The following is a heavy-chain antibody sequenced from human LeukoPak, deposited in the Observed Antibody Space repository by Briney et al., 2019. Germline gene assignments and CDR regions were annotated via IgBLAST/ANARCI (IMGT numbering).Heavy chain of an antibody. CDR3: ARENAVEWLLGPFDY. Sequence: AGGSLRLSCAASGFTFSDYYMSWVRQAPGKGLEYVSAISSNGGSTYYANSVKGRFTISRDNSKNTLYLQMGSLRAEDMAVYYCARENAVEWLLGPFDYWGQGTLVTVSS. CDR2: ISSNGGST. J-gene: IGHJ4*02. CDR1: GFTFSDYY. D-gene: IGHD3-3*01. V-gene: IGHV3-64*01.